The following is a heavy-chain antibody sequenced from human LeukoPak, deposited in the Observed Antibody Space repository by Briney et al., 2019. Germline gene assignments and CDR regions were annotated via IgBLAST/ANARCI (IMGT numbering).Heavy chain of an antibody. CDR1: GFTFSSYS. V-gene: IGHV3-21*01. CDR2: ISSSSSYI. CDR3: ARDPQRWLQFSAFDI. J-gene: IGHJ3*02. Sequence: GGSLRLSCAASGFTFSSYSMNWVRQAPGKGLEGVSSISSSSSYIYYADSVKGRFTISRDNAKNSLYLQMNSLSAEDTAVYYCARDPQRWLQFSAFDIWGQGTMVTVSS. D-gene: IGHD5-24*01.